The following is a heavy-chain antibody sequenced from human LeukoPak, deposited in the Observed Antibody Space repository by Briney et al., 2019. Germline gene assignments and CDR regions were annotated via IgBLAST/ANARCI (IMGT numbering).Heavy chain of an antibody. CDR1: GGSFSGYY. D-gene: IGHD3-10*01. Sequence: SETLSLTCAVYGGSFSGYYWSWIRQPPGKGLEWIGEINHSGSTNYNPSLKSRVTISVDTSKNQFSLKLSSVTAEDAAVYYCARHLDYYGSGTYEFWGQGTLVTVSS. V-gene: IGHV4-34*01. CDR3: ARHLDYYGSGTYEF. CDR2: INHSGST. J-gene: IGHJ4*02.